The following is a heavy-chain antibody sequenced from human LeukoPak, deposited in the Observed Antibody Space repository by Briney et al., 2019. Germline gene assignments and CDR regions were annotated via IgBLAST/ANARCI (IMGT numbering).Heavy chain of an antibody. CDR2: INHSGST. CDR1: GGSFSGYY. Sequence: SETLSLTCAVYGGSFSGYYWSWIRQPPGKGLKWIGEINHSGSTNYNPSLKSRVTISVDTSKNQFSLKLSSVTAADTAVYYCARGLGKQLWHKGWFDPWGQGTLVTVSS. J-gene: IGHJ5*02. CDR3: ARGLGKQLWHKGWFDP. D-gene: IGHD5-18*01. V-gene: IGHV4-34*01.